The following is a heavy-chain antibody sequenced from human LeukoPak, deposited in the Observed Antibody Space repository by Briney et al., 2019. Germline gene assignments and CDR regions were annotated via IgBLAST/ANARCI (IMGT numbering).Heavy chain of an antibody. V-gene: IGHV3-33*01. D-gene: IGHD3-22*01. J-gene: IGHJ4*02. CDR1: GFTFSSYG. CDR2: IWYDGSNK. Sequence: GGSLRLSCAASGFTFSSYGMHWVRQAPGKGLEWVAVIWYDGSNKYYADSVKGRFTISRDNSKNTLYLQMNRLRAEDTAVYYCARDGLRPLSYYDSSGYYSNWGQGTLVTVSS. CDR3: ARDGLRPLSYYDSSGYYSN.